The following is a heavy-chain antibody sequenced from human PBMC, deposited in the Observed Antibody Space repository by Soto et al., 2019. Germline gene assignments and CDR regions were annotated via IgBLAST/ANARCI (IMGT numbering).Heavy chain of an antibody. Sequence: GGSLRLSCAASGFTFSDYYMSWIRQAPGKGLEWVSYISSSSSYTNYADSVEGRFTISRDNAKNSLYLQMNSLRAEDTAVYYCASNTRGLTVIAFDYWGQGTLVTVSS. CDR1: GFTFSDYY. CDR2: ISSSSSYT. D-gene: IGHD3-16*02. V-gene: IGHV3-11*06. CDR3: ASNTRGLTVIAFDY. J-gene: IGHJ4*02.